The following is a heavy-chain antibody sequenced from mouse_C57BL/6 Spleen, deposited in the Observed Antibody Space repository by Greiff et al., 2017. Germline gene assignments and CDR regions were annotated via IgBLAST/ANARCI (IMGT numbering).Heavy chain of an antibody. D-gene: IGHD2-4*01. CDR2: IYPGSGNT. CDR3: ARWGDYDGAWFAY. V-gene: IGHV1-66*01. CDR1: GYSFTSYY. Sequence: VNVVESGPELVKPGASVKISCKASGYSFTSYYIHWVKQRPGQGLEWIGWIYPGSGNTKYNEKFKGKATLTADTSSSTAYMQLSSLTSEDSAVYYCARWGDYDGAWFAYWGQGTLVTVSA. J-gene: IGHJ3*01.